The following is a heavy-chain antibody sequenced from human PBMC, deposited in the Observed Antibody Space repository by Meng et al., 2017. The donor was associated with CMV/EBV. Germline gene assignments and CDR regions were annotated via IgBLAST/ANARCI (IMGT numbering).Heavy chain of an antibody. Sequence: GSLRLSCAVYGGSFSGYYWSWIRQPPGEGLEWIGEINHSGSTNYNPSLKSRVTISVDTSKNQFSLKLSSVTAADTAVYYCARGSLSVSAVDYWGQGTLVTVSS. D-gene: IGHD6-19*01. CDR3: ARGSLSVSAVDY. V-gene: IGHV4-34*01. J-gene: IGHJ4*02. CDR2: INHSGST. CDR1: GGSFSGYY.